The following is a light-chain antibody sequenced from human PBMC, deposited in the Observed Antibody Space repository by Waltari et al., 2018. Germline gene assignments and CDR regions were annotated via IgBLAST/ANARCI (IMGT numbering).Light chain of an antibody. J-gene: IGLJ2*01. CDR1: HSTIGSNF. Sequence: QSVLTQSPSVSATPGQKITISCSGSHSTIGSNFANWYQQVPGTAPKLLISENSQRTTGVPDRFSASKSGTSASLAISGLQSQDEADYYCAAWDDGLRGPAFGGGTKVTVL. CDR3: AAWDDGLRGPA. V-gene: IGLV1-47*01. CDR2: ENS.